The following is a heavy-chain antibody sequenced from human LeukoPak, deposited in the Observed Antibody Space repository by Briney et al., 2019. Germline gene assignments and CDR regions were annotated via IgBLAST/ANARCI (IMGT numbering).Heavy chain of an antibody. Sequence: GGSLRLSCAASGFTFSSYAMSWVRQAPGEGLEWVSAISGSGGSTYYADSVKGRFTISRDNSKNTLYLQMNSLRAEDTAVYYCAKVDTIFGVVISYRLFDYWGQGTLVTVSS. J-gene: IGHJ4*02. V-gene: IGHV3-23*01. CDR1: GFTFSSYA. CDR2: ISGSGGST. CDR3: AKVDTIFGVVISYRLFDY. D-gene: IGHD3-3*01.